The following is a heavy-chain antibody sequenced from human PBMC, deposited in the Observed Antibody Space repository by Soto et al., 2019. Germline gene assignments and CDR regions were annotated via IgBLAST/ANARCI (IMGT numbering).Heavy chain of an antibody. V-gene: IGHV3-23*01. CDR2: ISATGGGT. CDR3: AKDRLAGNFDY. Sequence: VQVLDSGGGLVQPGGSLRLSCAASGFTFNNYAMNWVRQAPGKGLEWVATISATGGGTYYADSVKGRFTISRDNSKNTLYLQMNGLRVEDTAVYYCAKDRLAGNFDYWGQGTQVTVSS. CDR1: GFTFNNYA. J-gene: IGHJ4*02.